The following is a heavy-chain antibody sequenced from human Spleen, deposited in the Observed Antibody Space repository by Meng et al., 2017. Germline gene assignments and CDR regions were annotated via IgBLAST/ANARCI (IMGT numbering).Heavy chain of an antibody. D-gene: IGHD4-17*01. V-gene: IGHV7-4-1*02. CDR3: ARVAQDYGDFTTFDY. CDR2: TNTNTGNP. Sequence: QVQPVQSGHEVKKPGASVKVSCKASGYTFTTYAMNWVRQAPGQGLEWMGWTNTNTGNPTYAQGFTGRFVFSLDTSVSTAYLQISSLKAEDTAVYYCARVAQDYGDFTTFDYWGQGTLVTVSS. J-gene: IGHJ4*02. CDR1: GYTFTTYA.